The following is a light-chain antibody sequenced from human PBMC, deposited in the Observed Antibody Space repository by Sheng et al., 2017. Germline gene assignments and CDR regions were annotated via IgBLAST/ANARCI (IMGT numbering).Light chain of an antibody. V-gene: IGKV3-20*01. Sequence: FVLLQSPGTLSLSPGERATLSCRASQSVTSNYLAWYQHKPGQAPRLLIYGASSRATGIPDRFSGSGSGTDFTLTITRLEPEDFAVYYCHQFATSPQITFGQGTRLEIK. CDR3: HQFATSPQIT. CDR2: GAS. CDR1: QSVTSNY. J-gene: IGKJ5*01.